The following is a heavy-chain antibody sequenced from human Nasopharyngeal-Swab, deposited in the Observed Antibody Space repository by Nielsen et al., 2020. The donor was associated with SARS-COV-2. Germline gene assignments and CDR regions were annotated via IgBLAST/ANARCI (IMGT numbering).Heavy chain of an antibody. D-gene: IGHD6-19*01. Sequence: GVLKISCSASGFTFSSYAMHWVRQAPGKGLEYVSAISSNGGSTYYADSVKGRFTISRDNSKNTLYLQMSSLRAEDTAVYYCVKARSGWYEKWGQGTLVTVSS. CDR3: VKARSGWYEK. J-gene: IGHJ4*02. V-gene: IGHV3-64D*06. CDR2: ISSNGGST. CDR1: GFTFSSYA.